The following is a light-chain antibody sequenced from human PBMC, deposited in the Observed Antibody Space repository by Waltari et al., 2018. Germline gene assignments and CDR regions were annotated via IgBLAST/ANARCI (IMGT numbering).Light chain of an antibody. V-gene: IGKV1-5*03. J-gene: IGKJ4*01. Sequence: DIQMTQSPSTLSASVGDRVIFSCRASQIISKWLAWYQQKPGKAPKLLIYKASTVESGVPARFSGSGSGTEFTLTISSLQPDDFATYYCQQYNSYSLLSFGGGTKVEIK. CDR2: KAS. CDR1: QIISKW. CDR3: QQYNSYSLLS.